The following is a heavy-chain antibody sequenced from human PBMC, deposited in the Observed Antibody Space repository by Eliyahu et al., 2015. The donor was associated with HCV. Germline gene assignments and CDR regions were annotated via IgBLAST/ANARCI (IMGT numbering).Heavy chain of an antibody. D-gene: IGHD3-3*01. Sequence: EVQLVESGGGLVKPGGSLRLSCAASGFTFSSYSMNWVRQAPGKGLEWVSSISSSSSYIYYADSVKGRFTISRDNAKNSLYLQMNSLRAEDTAVYYCARDGRTIFGVVIASYYFDYWGQGTLVTVSS. J-gene: IGHJ4*02. CDR3: ARDGRTIFGVVIASYYFDY. CDR1: GFTFSSYS. CDR2: ISSSSSYI. V-gene: IGHV3-21*01.